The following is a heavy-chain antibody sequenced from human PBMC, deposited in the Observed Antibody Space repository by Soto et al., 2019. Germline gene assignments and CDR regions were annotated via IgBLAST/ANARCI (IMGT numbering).Heavy chain of an antibody. Sequence: QVQLVQSGAEVKKPGSSVKVSCKASGGTFSSYAISWVRQAPGQGLEWMGGIIPIFGTANYAQKSQGRVTITADKSTSTAYMELSSLRSEDTAVYYCARKAYCGGDCYSFYGMDVWGQGTTVTVSS. CDR1: GGTFSSYA. D-gene: IGHD2-21*02. CDR3: ARKAYCGGDCYSFYGMDV. V-gene: IGHV1-69*06. CDR2: IIPIFGTA. J-gene: IGHJ6*02.